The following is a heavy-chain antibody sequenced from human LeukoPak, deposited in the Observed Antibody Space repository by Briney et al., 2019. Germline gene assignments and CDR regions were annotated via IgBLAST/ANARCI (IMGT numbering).Heavy chain of an antibody. CDR3: AKDRYSSSWIDLGY. CDR2: ISYDGSNK. CDR1: GFTFSSYA. Sequence: GGSLRLSCAASGFTFSSYAMHWVRQAPGKGLEWVAVISYDGSNKYYADSVKGRFTISRDNSKNTLYLQMNSLRAEDTAVYYCAKDRYSSSWIDLGYWGQGTLVTVSS. J-gene: IGHJ4*02. V-gene: IGHV3-30*04. D-gene: IGHD6-13*01.